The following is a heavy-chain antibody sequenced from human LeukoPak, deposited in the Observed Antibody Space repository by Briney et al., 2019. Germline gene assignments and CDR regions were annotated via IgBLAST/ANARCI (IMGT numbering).Heavy chain of an antibody. Sequence: GGSLRLSCAASGFTFSGYSMNWVRQAPGKGLEWVSYIRSSGSPIYYADSVKGRFTISRDNAKNSVYLQMNSLGDEDTAVYYCVRDPDALDYWGQGTLVTVSS. CDR3: VRDPDALDY. CDR2: IRSSGSPI. J-gene: IGHJ4*02. CDR1: GFTFSGYS. V-gene: IGHV3-48*02.